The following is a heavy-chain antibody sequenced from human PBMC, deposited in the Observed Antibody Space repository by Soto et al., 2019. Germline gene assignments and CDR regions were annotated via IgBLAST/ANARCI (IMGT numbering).Heavy chain of an antibody. Sequence: GASVKVSCKASGGTFSTYAISWVRQAPGQGLEWMGGIIPIFGTAKYAQKFQGRVTITADESTSTAYMELSSLRSEDTAVYYCAXEIFGVIISGGRDAFDIWGPGTMVTVSS. V-gene: IGHV1-69*13. CDR1: GGTFSTYA. CDR2: IIPIFGTA. J-gene: IGHJ3*02. CDR3: AXEIFGVIISGGRDAFDI. D-gene: IGHD3-3*01.